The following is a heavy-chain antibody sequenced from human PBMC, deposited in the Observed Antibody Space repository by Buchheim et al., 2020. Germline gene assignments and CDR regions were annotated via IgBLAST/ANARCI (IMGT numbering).Heavy chain of an antibody. CDR2: IYYSGST. J-gene: IGHJ6*02. CDR3: ARQGQWLVYGMDV. Sequence: QVQLQESGPGLVKPSETLSLTCTVSGGSISSYYWSWIRQPPGKGLEWIGYIYYSGSTNYNPSLKSRVTISVEPSKNQSYMKLSSVTAADTAVYYCARQGQWLVYGMDVWGQGTT. D-gene: IGHD6-19*01. CDR1: GGSISSYY. V-gene: IGHV4-59*08.